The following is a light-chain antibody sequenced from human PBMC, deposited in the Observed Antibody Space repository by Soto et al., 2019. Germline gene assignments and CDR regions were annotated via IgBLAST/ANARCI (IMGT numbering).Light chain of an antibody. Sequence: HSVLTQPPSASGIPGQRGSISCSGSSSNIGSNTVNWYQQLPGTAPKLLIYSNNQRPSGVPDRFSGSKSGTSASLAISGLQSEDEADYYCAAWDDSTDVFGTGTKVTVL. J-gene: IGLJ1*01. CDR2: SNN. V-gene: IGLV1-44*01. CDR1: SSNIGSNT. CDR3: AAWDDSTDV.